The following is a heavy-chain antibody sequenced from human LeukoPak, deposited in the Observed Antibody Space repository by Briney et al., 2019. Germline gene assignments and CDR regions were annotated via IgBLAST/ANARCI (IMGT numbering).Heavy chain of an antibody. Sequence: KPSETLSLTCTVSGGSVSSYYWSWLRQPAGEGLEWIGRIYNSGSTNYNPSLKSRVTVSVDTSKNQFSLKLSSVTAADTAVYYCAGAFRFPPPGFDFWGQGTLVTVSS. CDR3: AGAFRFPPPGFDF. D-gene: IGHD2/OR15-2a*01. J-gene: IGHJ4*02. CDR1: GGSVSSYY. V-gene: IGHV4-4*07. CDR2: IYNSGST.